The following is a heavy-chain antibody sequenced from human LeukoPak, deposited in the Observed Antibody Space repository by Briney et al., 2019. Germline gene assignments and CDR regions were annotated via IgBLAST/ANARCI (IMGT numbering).Heavy chain of an antibody. CDR3: AKSPSSGWHLFDY. Sequence: GGSLRLSCAASGFTFDDYAMHWVRQAPGKGLEWVSGISWNSGSIGYADSVKGRFTISRDNAKNSLYLQMNSLRAEDTALYYCAKSPSSGWHLFDYWGQGTLVTVSS. CDR2: ISWNSGSI. V-gene: IGHV3-9*01. CDR1: GFTFDDYA. J-gene: IGHJ4*02. D-gene: IGHD6-19*01.